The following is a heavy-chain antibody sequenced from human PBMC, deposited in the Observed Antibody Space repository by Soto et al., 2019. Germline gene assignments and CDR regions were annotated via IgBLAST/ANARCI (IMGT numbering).Heavy chain of an antibody. CDR2: IKGKTDGGTT. CDR1: AFTFSNAW. D-gene: IGHD2-8*01. CDR3: GRLWGNNDFDY. V-gene: IGHV3-15*01. J-gene: IGHJ4*03. Sequence: PWGSLRLSCAASAFTFSNAWMIWVLQAPGKGLEWVGRIKGKTDGGTTDYAALVKGRFTISGDDSKNTLYLQMNSLNTEDTVVYSCGRLWGNNDFDYWGRGSMGAVAS.